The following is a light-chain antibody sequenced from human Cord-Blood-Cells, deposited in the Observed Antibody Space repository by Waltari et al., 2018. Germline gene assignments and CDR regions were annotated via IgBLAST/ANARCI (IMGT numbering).Light chain of an antibody. CDR1: QSLLHSNGYNY. Sequence: DIVMTQSPLSLPVTPGEPASISCRSSQSLLHSNGYNYLDWYLQKPGQSPQLLIYLGSNRASGVPDRFSGSGSGTDFTLKISRVEAEDVGVYYCMQALHRITFGKGTRLEIK. V-gene: IGKV2-28*01. CDR3: MQALHRIT. CDR2: LGS. J-gene: IGKJ5*01.